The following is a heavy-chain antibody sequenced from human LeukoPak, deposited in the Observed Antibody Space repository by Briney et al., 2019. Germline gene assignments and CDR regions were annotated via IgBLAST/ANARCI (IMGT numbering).Heavy chain of an antibody. CDR1: EFTVSSDY. Sequence: PGGSLRLSCTASEFTVSSDYMSWVRQAPGKGLEWVSVIYSGGSTYYADSVKGRFTISRDNSKNTLYLQMNSLRAEDTAVYYCAKDLHDYGGSPGYYFDYWGQGTLVTVSS. D-gene: IGHD4-23*01. CDR2: IYSGGST. J-gene: IGHJ4*02. V-gene: IGHV3-53*01. CDR3: AKDLHDYGGSPGYYFDY.